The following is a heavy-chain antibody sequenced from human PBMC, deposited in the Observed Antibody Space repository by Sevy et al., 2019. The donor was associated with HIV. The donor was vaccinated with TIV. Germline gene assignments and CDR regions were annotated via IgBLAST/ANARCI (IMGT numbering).Heavy chain of an antibody. D-gene: IGHD2-15*01. J-gene: IGHJ6*02. V-gene: IGHV3-53*01. CDR1: GFTVSSNY. CDR3: ARDRRGRYYYYGMDV. Sequence: GGSLRLSCAASGFTVSSNYMSWVRQAPGKGLEWVSAIYSGGSTYYADSVKGRFTISRDNSKNTLYLQMNSLRAEDTTVYYCARDRRGRYYYYGMDVWGQGTTVTVSS. CDR2: IYSGGST.